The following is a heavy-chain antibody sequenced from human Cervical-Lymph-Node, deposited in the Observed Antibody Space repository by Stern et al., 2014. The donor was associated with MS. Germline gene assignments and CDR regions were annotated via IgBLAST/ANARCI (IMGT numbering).Heavy chain of an antibody. CDR3: ATDAAYPFDY. Sequence: GQFWGGLVKPGGVLRLSRGGSGFIFKNALVTWVRHAPGNGLGWGGRIKSRSDGGTADYGSPVKGRFIISREDSKNTLYLQMNGLKTEDTAVYYCATDAAYPFDYWGQGTLVTVSS. J-gene: IGHJ4*02. CDR2: IKSRSDGGTA. CDR1: GFIFKNAL. V-gene: IGHV3-15*01. D-gene: IGHD2-15*01.